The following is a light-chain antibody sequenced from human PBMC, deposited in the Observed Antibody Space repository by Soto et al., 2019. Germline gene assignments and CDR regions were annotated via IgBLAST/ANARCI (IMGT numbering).Light chain of an antibody. Sequence: EIVLTQSPVIVSLSPGEIATLSCRASQTVDNFLAWYQLKPGKAPRLLIYDATKRASGIPVRFTGSGSGTDFSLTISNIEAEDVAIYYCQQRKKWPPITFGQGTRLEIK. CDR2: DAT. CDR1: QTVDNF. CDR3: QQRKKWPPIT. J-gene: IGKJ5*01. V-gene: IGKV3-11*01.